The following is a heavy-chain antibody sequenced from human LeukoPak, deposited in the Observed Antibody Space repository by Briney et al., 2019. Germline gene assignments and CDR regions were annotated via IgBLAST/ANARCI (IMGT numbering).Heavy chain of an antibody. V-gene: IGHV1-2*02. CDR2: INPNSGGT. D-gene: IGHD4-17*01. CDR3: ARDVNDGDLRYYFDY. J-gene: IGHJ4*02. CDR1: GYTFTGYY. Sequence: ASVKVSCKASGYTFTGYYMHWVRQAPGQGLEWMGWINPNSGGTNYAQKFQGRVTMTRDTSISTAYMELSRLRSDDTAVYYCARDVNDGDLRYYFDYWGQGTLVTVSS.